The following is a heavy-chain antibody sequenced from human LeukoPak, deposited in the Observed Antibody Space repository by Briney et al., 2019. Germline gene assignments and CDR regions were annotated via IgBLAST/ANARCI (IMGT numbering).Heavy chain of an antibody. V-gene: IGHV3-74*01. D-gene: IGHD5-24*01. Sequence: GGSLRLSCAASGFTFSSYWMHWVRQAPGKGLVWVWRINSDGSTTNYADSVKGRFTISRDNAKNTLYPQMNSLRAEDAAVYYCTRDTADGAFDIWGHGTMVTVSS. J-gene: IGHJ3*02. CDR2: INSDGSTT. CDR3: TRDTADGAFDI. CDR1: GFTFSSYW.